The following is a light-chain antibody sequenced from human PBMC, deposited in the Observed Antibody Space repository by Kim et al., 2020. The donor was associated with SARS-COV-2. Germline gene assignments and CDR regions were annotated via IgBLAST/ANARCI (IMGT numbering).Light chain of an antibody. CDR3: LQYNTYPYT. Sequence: LSTSLGDRVTITCRASQNVNKWLAWYQQKPGSVPKFLIYKASNLESGVPSRFSGSGSGTEFTLTISSLQPEDFATYYCLQYNTYPYTFGQGTKLEI. J-gene: IGKJ2*01. CDR2: KAS. V-gene: IGKV1-5*03. CDR1: QNVNKW.